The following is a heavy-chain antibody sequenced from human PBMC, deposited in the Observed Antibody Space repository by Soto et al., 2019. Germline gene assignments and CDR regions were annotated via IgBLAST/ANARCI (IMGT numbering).Heavy chain of an antibody. V-gene: IGHV1-69*08. J-gene: IGHJ4*02. CDR3: ARDFAAKSWPGASTEY. CDR2: IIPILGIA. Sequence: QVQLVQSGAEVKKPVSSVKVSCKASGGTFSSYTISWVRQAPGQGLEWLGRIIPILGIANYALKFQGTVTITADKSTGKAYMELSSLRSEDTAVYYCARDFAAKSWPGASTEYWGQGTLVTVSS. CDR1: GGTFSSYT. D-gene: IGHD2-2*01.